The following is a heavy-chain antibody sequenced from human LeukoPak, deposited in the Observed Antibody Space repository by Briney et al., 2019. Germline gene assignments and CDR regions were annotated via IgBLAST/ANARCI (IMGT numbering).Heavy chain of an antibody. V-gene: IGHV4-59*08. D-gene: IGHD5-12*01. Sequence: SETLSLTCAVSGASISNYYWSWIRQPPGRGLEWFGSVSYAGSANYSPSVRSRATISLDTSKKQVSLKLNSVTAADTAFYFCARHVDASMSYFDLWGQGTLVTVSS. J-gene: IGHJ4*02. CDR3: ARHVDASMSYFDL. CDR2: VSYAGSA. CDR1: GASISNYY.